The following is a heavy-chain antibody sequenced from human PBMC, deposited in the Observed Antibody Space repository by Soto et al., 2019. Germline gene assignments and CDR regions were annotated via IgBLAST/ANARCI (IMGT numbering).Heavy chain of an antibody. V-gene: IGHV3-23*01. CDR3: ASSSPQVVVVAAEAW. D-gene: IGHD2-15*01. J-gene: IGHJ4*02. CDR2: ISGSGGST. Sequence: GGSLRLSCAASGFTFSSYAMSWVRQAPGKVLEWVSAISGSGGSTYYADSVKGRFTISRDNSKNTLYLQMNSLRAEDTSVYYCASSSPQVVVVAAEAWWGQGTLVTVSS. CDR1: GFTFSSYA.